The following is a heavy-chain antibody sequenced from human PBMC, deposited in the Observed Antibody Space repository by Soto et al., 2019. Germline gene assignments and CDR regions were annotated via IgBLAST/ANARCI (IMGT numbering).Heavy chain of an antibody. Sequence: PGGSLRLSCEASGFSFNNAWMSWIRQAPGKGLEWVGRIKSKTDGGTTDYAAPVKGRFTISRDDSKNTLYLQMNSLKNEDTAVYYCSFQESTTVTTFEFWGHETLVTVSS. CDR2: IKSKTDGGTT. J-gene: IGHJ4*01. V-gene: IGHV3-15*01. CDR1: GFSFNNAW. D-gene: IGHD4-17*01. CDR3: SFQESTTVTTFEF.